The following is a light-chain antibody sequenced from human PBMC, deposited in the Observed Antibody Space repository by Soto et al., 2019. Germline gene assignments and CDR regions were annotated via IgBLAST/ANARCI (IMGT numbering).Light chain of an antibody. CDR2: DVS. CDR3: CSYAGSYTFGV. CDR1: SSGVGGYNY. Sequence: QSVLTQPRSVSGSPGQSVTISCTGTSSGVGGYNYVSWYQQHPGKAPKLMIYDVSKRPSGVPDRFSGSKSGNTASLTISGLQAEDEADYYCCSYAGSYTFGVFGTGTKVTVL. J-gene: IGLJ1*01. V-gene: IGLV2-11*01.